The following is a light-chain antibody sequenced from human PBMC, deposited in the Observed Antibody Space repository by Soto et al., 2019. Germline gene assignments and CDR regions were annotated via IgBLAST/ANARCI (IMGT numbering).Light chain of an antibody. CDR1: RGITNH. Sequence: DIQMTQSPSSLSASVGDRVTFTCRAIRGITNHLAWYQQKPGKVPKLLIYAASTLQSGVPSRFSGSGSGTDFTHTISSLQPEDVATYFCLTYNSGIWTFGQGTKVEIK. V-gene: IGKV1-27*01. CDR2: AAS. J-gene: IGKJ1*01. CDR3: LTYNSGIWT.